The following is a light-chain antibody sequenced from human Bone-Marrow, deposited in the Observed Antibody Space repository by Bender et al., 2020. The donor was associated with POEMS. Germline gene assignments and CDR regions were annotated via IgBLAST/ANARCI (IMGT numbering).Light chain of an antibody. CDR3: QSYDSSLSGWV. Sequence: QSALTQPASVSGSPGQSISISCTGISGHIGGYKYVSWYQQPPGKAPKLLIYDVTNRPSGVPDRFSGSKSGTSASLAITGLQAEDEADYYCQSYDSSLSGWVFGGGTKLVVL. CDR1: SGHIGGYKY. J-gene: IGLJ3*02. CDR2: DVT. V-gene: IGLV2-14*01.